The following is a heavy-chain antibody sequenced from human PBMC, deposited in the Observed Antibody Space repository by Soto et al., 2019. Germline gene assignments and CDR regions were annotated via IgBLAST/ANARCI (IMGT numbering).Heavy chain of an antibody. CDR3: VRDVSVSSGSFGGY. D-gene: IGHD3-10*01. CDR2: ISTYTGNT. Sequence: QVQLVQSGPELKKPGAAVRVSCKASGYNFDSYGLSWVRQAPGQGLEWMGWISTYTGNTDYPQRFQGRVTMDTDTSTSTAYLDLRSLTCDDTAVYYCVRDVSVSSGSFGGYWGQGTLVTVSS. CDR1: GYNFDSYG. V-gene: IGHV1-18*01. J-gene: IGHJ4*02.